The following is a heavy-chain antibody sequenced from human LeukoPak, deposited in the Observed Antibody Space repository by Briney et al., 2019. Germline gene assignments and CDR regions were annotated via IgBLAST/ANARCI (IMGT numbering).Heavy chain of an antibody. CDR2: ISYDGSNK. D-gene: IGHD5-18*01. J-gene: IGHJ4*02. Sequence: GGSLRLSCAGSGFTFSNYGMHWVRQAPGKGLEWVAVISYDGSNKYYADSVKGRFTISRDNSKNTLYLQMNSLRAEDTAVYYCAKEGSGYSNGYDYWGQGTLVTVSS. CDR3: AKEGSGYSNGYDY. CDR1: GFTFSNYG. V-gene: IGHV3-30*18.